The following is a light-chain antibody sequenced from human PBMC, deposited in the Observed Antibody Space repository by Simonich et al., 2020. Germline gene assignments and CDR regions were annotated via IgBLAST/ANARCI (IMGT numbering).Light chain of an antibody. CDR2: EDN. J-gene: IGLJ3*02. V-gene: IGLV6-57*01. CDR1: SGSIASNY. CDR3: QSYDSSNRV. Sequence: NFMLTQPHSVSESPGKTVTISCTRSSGSIASNYVLWSQRPPGSSPTTVSYEDNQRPSGVHDRFSGSIDSSSNSASLTISGLKTEDEADYYCQSYDSSNRVFGGGTKLTVL.